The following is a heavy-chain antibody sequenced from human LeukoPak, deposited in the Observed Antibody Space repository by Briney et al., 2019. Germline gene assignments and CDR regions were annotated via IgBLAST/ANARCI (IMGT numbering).Heavy chain of an antibody. CDR3: ASSRRGYSYGYRQTYYFDY. J-gene: IGHJ4*02. V-gene: IGHV4-34*01. CDR2: INHSGST. CDR1: GGSFSGYY. D-gene: IGHD5-18*01. Sequence: SETLSLTCAVYGGSFSGYYWSWIRQPPGKGLEWIGEINHSGSTNYNPSLKSRVTISVDTSKNQFSLKLSSVTAADTAVYYCASSRRGYSYGYRQTYYFDYWGQGTLVTVSS.